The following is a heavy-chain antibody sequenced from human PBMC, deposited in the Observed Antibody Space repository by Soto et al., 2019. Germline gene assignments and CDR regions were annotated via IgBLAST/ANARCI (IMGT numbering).Heavy chain of an antibody. CDR1: GGSISSYY. CDR2: IYYSGST. D-gene: IGHD1-26*01. CDR3: ARASPGENYSYGMDV. J-gene: IGHJ6*02. V-gene: IGHV4-59*01. Sequence: SETLSLTCTVSGGSISSYYWSWIRQPPGKGLEWIGYIYYSGSTNYNPSLKSRVTISVDTSKNQFSLKLSSVTAADTAVYYCARASPGENYSYGMDVWGQGTTVTVS.